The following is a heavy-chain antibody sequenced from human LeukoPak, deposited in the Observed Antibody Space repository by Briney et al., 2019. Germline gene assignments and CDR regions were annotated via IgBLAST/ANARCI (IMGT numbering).Heavy chain of an antibody. CDR2: ISGSGGGT. CDR1: GFTFSSYA. J-gene: IGHJ6*02. D-gene: IGHD4-17*01. Sequence: QPGGSLRLSCAASGFTFSSYAMSWVRQAPGKGLEWVSAISGSGGGTYYADSVKGRFTISRDNSKNTLYLQMNSLRAEDTAVYYCAKAPSTTVPTLYYGMDVWGQGTTVTVSS. V-gene: IGHV3-23*01. CDR3: AKAPSTTVPTLYYGMDV.